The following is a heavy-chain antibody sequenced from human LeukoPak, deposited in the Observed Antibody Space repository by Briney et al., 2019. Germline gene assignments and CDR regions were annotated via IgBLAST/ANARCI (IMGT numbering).Heavy chain of an antibody. V-gene: IGHV1-8*03. CDR3: ARASGRSSSPEVDY. J-gene: IGHJ4*02. D-gene: IGHD6-6*01. Sequence: ASVKVSCKASGYTFTSYDINWVRQATGQGLEWMGWMNPNSGNTGYAQKFQGRVTITRNTSISTAYMELSSLRSEDTAVYYCARASGRSSSPEVDYWGQGTLVTVSS. CDR2: MNPNSGNT. CDR1: GYTFTSYD.